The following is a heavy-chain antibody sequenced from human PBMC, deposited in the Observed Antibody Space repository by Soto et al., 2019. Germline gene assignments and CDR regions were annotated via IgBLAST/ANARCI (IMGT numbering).Heavy chain of an antibody. V-gene: IGHV1-69*19. CDR3: AREVQVHTPAFVY. CDR1: GGTFNTYA. Sequence: VQLVQSGAEMKKPGSSVKVSCQSSGGTFNTYAMNWVRQAPGQGPEWMGDISPMFGAANYAPKFQGRVTMTADESTGTSYMQLRSLTSEDTALYFCAREVQVHTPAFVYWGQGTLVTVSS. CDR2: ISPMFGAA. D-gene: IGHD3-10*01. J-gene: IGHJ4*02.